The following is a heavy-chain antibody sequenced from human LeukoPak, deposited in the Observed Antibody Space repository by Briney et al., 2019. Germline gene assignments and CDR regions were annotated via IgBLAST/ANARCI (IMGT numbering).Heavy chain of an antibody. CDR1: GFTFSSYG. D-gene: IGHD5-18*01. J-gene: IGHJ4*02. V-gene: IGHV3-30*03. Sequence: PGGSLRLSCAASGFTFSSYGMHWVRQAPGKGLEWVAVISYDGSNKYYADSVKGRFTISRDNSKNTLYLQMNSLRAEDTAVYYCATNPGVQLCCDYWGQGTLVTVSS. CDR2: ISYDGSNK. CDR3: ATNPGVQLCCDY.